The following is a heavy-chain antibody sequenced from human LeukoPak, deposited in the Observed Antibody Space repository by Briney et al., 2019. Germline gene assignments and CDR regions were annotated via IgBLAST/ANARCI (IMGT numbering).Heavy chain of an antibody. Sequence: SVKVSSKASGGTFSSYAISWVRQAPGQGLEWMGGIIPIFGTANYAQKFQGRVTITADESTSTAYMELSSLRSEDTAVYYCARERSHGDRTGGIVDYWGQGTLVTVSS. CDR1: GGTFSSYA. CDR2: IIPIFGTA. D-gene: IGHD4-17*01. V-gene: IGHV1-69*01. CDR3: ARERSHGDRTGGIVDY. J-gene: IGHJ4*02.